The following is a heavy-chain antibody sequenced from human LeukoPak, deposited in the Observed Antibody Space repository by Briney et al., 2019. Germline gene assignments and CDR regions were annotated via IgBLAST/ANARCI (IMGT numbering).Heavy chain of an antibody. J-gene: IGHJ4*02. Sequence: SVKVSCKASGYTFTSYGISWVRQAPGQGLEWMGWISAYNGNTNYAQKLQGRVTMTTDTSTSTAYMELRSLRSDDTAVYYCARDIPIVPYSSGWYYFDYWGQGTLVTVSS. CDR1: GYTFTSYG. D-gene: IGHD6-19*01. CDR3: ARDIPIVPYSSGWYYFDY. V-gene: IGHV1-18*01. CDR2: ISAYNGNT.